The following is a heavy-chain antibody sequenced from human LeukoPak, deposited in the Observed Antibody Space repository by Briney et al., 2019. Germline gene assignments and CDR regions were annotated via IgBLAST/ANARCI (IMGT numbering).Heavy chain of an antibody. CDR3: ARGASDSSGYFDY. CDR2: INSDGSSR. Sequence: PGGSLRLSCAASGFTFSGHWMHWVRQAPEKGLVWVSRINSDGSSRDYADSVKGRFTISRDNAKNTLYLQMSSLRAEDTAVYYCARGASDSSGYFDYWGQGTLVTVSS. J-gene: IGHJ4*02. V-gene: IGHV3-74*01. CDR1: GFTFSGHW. D-gene: IGHD3-22*01.